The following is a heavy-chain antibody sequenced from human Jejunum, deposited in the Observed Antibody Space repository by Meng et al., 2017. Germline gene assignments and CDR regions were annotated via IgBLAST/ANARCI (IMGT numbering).Heavy chain of an antibody. CDR3: AHKREETTVNYFDY. CDR2: IYWDDDT. V-gene: IGHV2-5*02. CDR1: GFSVTTDGVG. D-gene: IGHD4-17*01. Sequence: QTTLKESGPTLVKPTQTLTLTCPLSGFSVTTDGVGGGWIRQPPGKALEWLALIYWDDDTRYSPSLKHRLTITKDTSKNQVVLTMTDMDPVDTATYYCAHKREETTVNYFDYWGQGTLVTVSS. J-gene: IGHJ4*02.